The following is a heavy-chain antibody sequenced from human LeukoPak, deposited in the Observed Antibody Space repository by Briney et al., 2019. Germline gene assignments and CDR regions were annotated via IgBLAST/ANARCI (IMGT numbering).Heavy chain of an antibody. CDR2: ISSSGSTI. CDR3: ARDSKRWLQTIDY. D-gene: IGHD5-24*01. J-gene: IGHJ4*02. V-gene: IGHV3-48*03. CDR1: GFTFSSYA. Sequence: GGSLRLSCAASGFTFSSYAMSWVRQAPGKGLEWVSYISSSGSTIYYADSVKGRFTISRDNAKNSLYLQMNSLRAEDTAVYYCARDSKRWLQTIDYWGQGTLVTVSS.